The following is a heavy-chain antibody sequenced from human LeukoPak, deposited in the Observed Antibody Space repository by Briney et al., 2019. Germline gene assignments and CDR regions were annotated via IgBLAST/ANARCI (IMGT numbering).Heavy chain of an antibody. CDR1: GFTFSRAW. Sequence: GGSLRLSCAASGFTFSRAWMNWVRQAPGKGLEWVGRIKSRTDGGAIDFAASVKGRFTISKDDSKNTVYLQLNSLIIEDTAVYYCVADLPNCCYAMDVWGQGTTVTVSS. CDR3: VADLPNCCYAMDV. J-gene: IGHJ6*02. V-gene: IGHV3-15*01. CDR2: IKSRTDGGAI. D-gene: IGHD2-2*01.